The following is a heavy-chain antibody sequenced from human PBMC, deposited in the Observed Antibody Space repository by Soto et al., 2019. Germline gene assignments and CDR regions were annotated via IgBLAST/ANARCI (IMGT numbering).Heavy chain of an antibody. CDR3: AKDVAAAGTHYWYFDL. Sequence: EVQLLESGGGLVQPGGSLRLSCAASGFTFSSYAMSWVRQAPGKGLEWVSAISGSGGSTYYADSVKGRFTISRDNSKNTLYLQMNSLRAEDTAVYYCAKDVAAAGTHYWYFDLWGRGTLVTVSS. CDR2: ISGSGGST. D-gene: IGHD6-13*01. V-gene: IGHV3-23*01. J-gene: IGHJ2*01. CDR1: GFTFSSYA.